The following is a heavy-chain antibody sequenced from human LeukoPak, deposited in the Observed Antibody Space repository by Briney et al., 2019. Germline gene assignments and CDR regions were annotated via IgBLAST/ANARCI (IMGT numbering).Heavy chain of an antibody. Sequence: GGSLRLSCAASGFTFSSSAMSGVRQAPGKGLEWVSAISGSGGSTYYADSVKGRFTISRDNSKNTLYLQMNSLRAEDTAVYYCAPREPFRGGTNWGQGTLVTVSS. CDR1: GFTFSSSA. D-gene: IGHD3-10*01. CDR2: ISGSGGST. V-gene: IGHV3-23*01. CDR3: APREPFRGGTN. J-gene: IGHJ4*02.